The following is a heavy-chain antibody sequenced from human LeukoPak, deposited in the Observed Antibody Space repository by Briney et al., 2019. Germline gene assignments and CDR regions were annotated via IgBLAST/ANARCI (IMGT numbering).Heavy chain of an antibody. D-gene: IGHD3/OR15-3a*01. Sequence: ASLKVSCTASGYTFTSYDINWVRQATGQGLEWMGWMNPNSGNTGYAEKFQGRVTITADNSTNTAYMELSSLRSEDTAVYYWVRNDLSRQGLFDVWGNETPVTVSS. CDR2: MNPNSGNT. CDR3: VRNDLSRQGLFDV. CDR1: GYTFTSYD. J-gene: IGHJ6*01. V-gene: IGHV1-8*01.